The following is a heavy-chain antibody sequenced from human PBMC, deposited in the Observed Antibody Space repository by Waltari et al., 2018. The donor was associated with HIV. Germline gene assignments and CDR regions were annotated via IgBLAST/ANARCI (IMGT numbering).Heavy chain of an antibody. CDR1: GFSFSDHN. V-gene: IGHV3-72*01. Sequence: EVQLVESGGGLVQPGGSLRLSCAASGFSFSDHNMDWVRQAPGKGLEWVGRSRNKANSYTTEYAASVKGRFTISRDDSKNSLYLQMNSLKTEDTAVYYCARVSLSTFDYWGQGTLVTVSS. CDR2: SRNKANSYTT. J-gene: IGHJ4*02. CDR3: ARVSLSTFDY.